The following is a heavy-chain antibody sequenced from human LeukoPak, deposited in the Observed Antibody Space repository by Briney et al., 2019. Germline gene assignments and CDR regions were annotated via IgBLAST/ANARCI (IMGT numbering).Heavy chain of an antibody. CDR2: IIPIFGTA. Sequence: SVKVSCKASGGTFSSYAISRVRQAPGQGLEWMGGIIPIFGTANYAQKFQSRVTITTDESTSTAYMELSSLRSEDTAVYYCASDHDYGDYAFDYWGQGTLVTVSS. D-gene: IGHD4-17*01. J-gene: IGHJ4*02. V-gene: IGHV1-69*05. CDR3: ASDHDYGDYAFDY. CDR1: GGTFSSYA.